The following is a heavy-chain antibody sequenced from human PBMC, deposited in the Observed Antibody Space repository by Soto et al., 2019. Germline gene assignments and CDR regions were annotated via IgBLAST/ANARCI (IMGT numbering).Heavy chain of an antibody. CDR2: ISYDGSNK. Sequence: QVQLMESGGGVVQPGRSLRLSCAASGFTFSSYGMHWVRQAPGKGLEWVAVISYDGSNKYYADSVKGRFTISRDNSKNTLYLQMNSLRAEDTAVYYCAKVSIAAARYYYGMDVWGQGTTVTVSS. V-gene: IGHV3-30*18. CDR3: AKVSIAAARYYYGMDV. D-gene: IGHD6-13*01. J-gene: IGHJ6*02. CDR1: GFTFSSYG.